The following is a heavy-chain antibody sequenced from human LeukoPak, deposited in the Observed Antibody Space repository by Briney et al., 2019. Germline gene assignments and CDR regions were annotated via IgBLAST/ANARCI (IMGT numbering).Heavy chain of an antibody. J-gene: IGHJ6*03. CDR3: ARVGDYPLGAYYYYYYMDV. CDR1: GFTFSSYE. D-gene: IGHD4-17*01. V-gene: IGHV3-48*03. CDR2: ISSSGSTI. Sequence: GGSLRLSCAASGFTFSSYEMNWVRQAPGKGLEWVSYISSSGSTIYYADSVKGRFTISRDNAKNSLYLQMNSLRAEDTAVYYCARVGDYPLGAYYYYYYMDVWGKGTTVTVSS.